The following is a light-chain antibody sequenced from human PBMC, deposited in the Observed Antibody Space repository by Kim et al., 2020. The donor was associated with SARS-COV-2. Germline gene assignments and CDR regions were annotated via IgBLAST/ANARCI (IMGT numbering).Light chain of an antibody. CDR3: NSRDSTDNHWV. Sequence: ALGQTVRITCQGDSLRRFYASWYQQKPGQAPVLVIYGKTNRPSGIPDRFSGSSSGNTASLTITGAQAEDEADYYCNSRDSTDNHWVLGGGTQMTV. V-gene: IGLV3-19*01. J-gene: IGLJ3*02. CDR1: SLRRFY. CDR2: GKT.